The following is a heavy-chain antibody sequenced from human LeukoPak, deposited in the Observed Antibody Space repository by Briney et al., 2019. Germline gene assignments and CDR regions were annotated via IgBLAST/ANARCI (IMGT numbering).Heavy chain of an antibody. Sequence: SETLSLTCTGSGGSISSSRYYWGWIRQPPGKGLEWIGNIYYSGSTYYNPSLKSRVTISVDTSKNQFSLKLSSVTAADTAVYYCARLYGDYETPAFDIWGQGTMVTVSS. V-gene: IGHV4-39*01. D-gene: IGHD4-17*01. CDR1: GGSISSSRYY. CDR2: IYYSGST. CDR3: ARLYGDYETPAFDI. J-gene: IGHJ3*02.